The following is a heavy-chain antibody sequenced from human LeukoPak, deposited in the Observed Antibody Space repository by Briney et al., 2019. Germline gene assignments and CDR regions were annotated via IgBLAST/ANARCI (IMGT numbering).Heavy chain of an antibody. CDR2: ISSNGATT. V-gene: IGHV3-64D*06. Sequence: GGALRLSCSASGFTFNRFYLHWVRQAPGKGLEFVSHISSNGATTYYADSVKGRFTISRDNSKNTLYLQMSSLRADDTAVYYCVKDRSIAAPNNDFFDSWGQGALVTVSS. D-gene: IGHD6-6*01. CDR3: VKDRSIAAPNNDFFDS. CDR1: GFTFNRFY. J-gene: IGHJ4*02.